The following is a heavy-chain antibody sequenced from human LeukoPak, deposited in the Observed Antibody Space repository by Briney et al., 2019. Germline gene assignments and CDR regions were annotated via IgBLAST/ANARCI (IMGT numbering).Heavy chain of an antibody. D-gene: IGHD1-1*01. CDR3: ARDRGTWNDDGFDY. CDR1: GGPISSYH. J-gene: IGHJ4*02. V-gene: IGHV4-4*07. Sequence: PSETLSLTCTVSGGPISSYHWSWIRQPAGKGLEWIGRIYSSGSTNYNPPLKSRVTMSVDTSKNQFSLKLSSVTAADTAVYYCARDRGTWNDDGFDYWGQGTLVTVSS. CDR2: IYSSGST.